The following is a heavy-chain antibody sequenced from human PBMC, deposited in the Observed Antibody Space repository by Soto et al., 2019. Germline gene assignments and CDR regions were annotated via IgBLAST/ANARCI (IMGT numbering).Heavy chain of an antibody. J-gene: IGHJ4*02. CDR1: GFTLSSYA. Sequence: VGSLRLSCAASGFTLSSYAMSWVRQAPGKGLEWVSAISGSGGSTYYADSVKGRFTISRDNSKNTLHLQMNSLRAEDTAVYYCTHRREQWLVRGHFDSCGQLPLVTVSS. D-gene: IGHD6-19*01. CDR3: THRREQWLVRGHFDS. CDR2: ISGSGGST. V-gene: IGHV3-23*01.